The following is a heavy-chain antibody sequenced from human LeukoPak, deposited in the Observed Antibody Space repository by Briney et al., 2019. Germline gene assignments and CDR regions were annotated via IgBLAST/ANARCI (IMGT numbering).Heavy chain of an antibody. CDR3: AREPSSGYYFDAFDI. J-gene: IGHJ3*02. CDR1: GRSFSGYY. D-gene: IGHD3-22*01. Sequence: PSETLSLTCAVYGRSFSGYYWSWIRQPPGKGLEWIGEINHSGSTNYNPSLMSRVTISVDTSKNQFSLKLSSVTAADTAVYYCAREPSSGYYFDAFDIWGQGTMVTVSS. V-gene: IGHV4-34*01. CDR2: INHSGST.